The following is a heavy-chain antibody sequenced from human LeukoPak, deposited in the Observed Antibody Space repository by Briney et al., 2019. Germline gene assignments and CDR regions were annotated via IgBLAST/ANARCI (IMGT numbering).Heavy chain of an antibody. D-gene: IGHD4-17*01. J-gene: IGHJ1*01. V-gene: IGHV1-69*01. Sequence: SVKVSCKASGGTFSSYAISWVRQAPGQGLEWMGGIIPIFGTANYAQKFQGRVTITADESTSTAYMELSSLRSEDTAVYYCARGGSDYGDYPGYFLHWGQGTLVTVSS. CDR1: GGTFSSYA. CDR2: IIPIFGTA. CDR3: ARGGSDYGDYPGYFLH.